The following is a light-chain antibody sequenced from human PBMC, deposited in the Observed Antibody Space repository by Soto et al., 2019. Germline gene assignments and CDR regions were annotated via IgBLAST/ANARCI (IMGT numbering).Light chain of an antibody. CDR1: QSVSSY. V-gene: IGKV3-11*01. Sequence: EIVMTQSPATLSVSPGERATLSCRAGQSVSSYLAWYQQKPGQAPRLLIYDASNRATGIPARFSGSGSGTDFTLTIISLETEDFAVYYCQQSSNWPPITLGQGTRLEIK. CDR2: DAS. CDR3: QQSSNWPPIT. J-gene: IGKJ5*01.